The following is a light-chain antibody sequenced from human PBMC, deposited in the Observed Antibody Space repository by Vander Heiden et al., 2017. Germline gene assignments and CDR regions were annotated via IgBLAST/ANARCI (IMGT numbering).Light chain of an antibody. CDR2: DVS. CDR1: SSDIGGNNH. J-gene: IGLJ3*02. Sequence: QSALTQPASVSGSPGQSITISCTGTSSDIGGNNHVSWYQHHPGTAPKRMMYDVSNRPSGVAGRFSGSKSGTTASPTISGLQGEDEADYYCCAYTISSTWVFGAGTKLTVL. V-gene: IGLV2-14*03. CDR3: CAYTISSTWV.